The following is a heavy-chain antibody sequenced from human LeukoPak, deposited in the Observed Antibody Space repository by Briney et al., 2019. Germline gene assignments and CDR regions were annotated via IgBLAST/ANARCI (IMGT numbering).Heavy chain of an antibody. D-gene: IGHD1-7*01. Sequence: GASVKVSCKASGGTFSSYAISWVRQAPGQGLEWMGGIIPIFGTANYAQKFQGRVTITADESTSTAYMELSSLRSKDTAVYYCARGGTGTTNYWGQGTLVTVSS. V-gene: IGHV1-69*13. CDR1: GGTFSSYA. CDR3: ARGGTGTTNY. J-gene: IGHJ4*02. CDR2: IIPIFGTA.